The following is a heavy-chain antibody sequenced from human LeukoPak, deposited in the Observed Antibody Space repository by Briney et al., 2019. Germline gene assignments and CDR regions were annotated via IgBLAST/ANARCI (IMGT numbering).Heavy chain of an antibody. D-gene: IGHD3-22*01. CDR2: VIPIFGTA. J-gene: IGHJ6*03. Sequence: ASVKVSCKASGGTFSSYAISWVRQAPGQGLEWMGRVIPIFGTANYAQKFQGRVTITTDESTSTAYMELSSLRSEDTAVYYCARDNEPLRYYDSSGYYGYYYYYMDVWGKGTTVTVSS. CDR3: ARDNEPLRYYDSSGYYGYYYYYMDV. V-gene: IGHV1-69*05. CDR1: GGTFSSYA.